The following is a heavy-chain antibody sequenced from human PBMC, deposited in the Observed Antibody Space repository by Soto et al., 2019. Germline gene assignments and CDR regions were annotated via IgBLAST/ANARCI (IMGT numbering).Heavy chain of an antibody. CDR3: ARARDCSSTSCYTSAWFDP. J-gene: IGHJ5*02. Sequence: ASVKVSCKASGYTFTSCGISWVRQAPGQGLEWMGWISAYNGNTNYAQKLQGRVTMTTDTSTSTAYMELRSLRSDDTAVYYCARARDCSSTSCYTSAWFDPWGQGTLVTVSS. CDR1: GYTFTSCG. V-gene: IGHV1-18*04. D-gene: IGHD2-2*02. CDR2: ISAYNGNT.